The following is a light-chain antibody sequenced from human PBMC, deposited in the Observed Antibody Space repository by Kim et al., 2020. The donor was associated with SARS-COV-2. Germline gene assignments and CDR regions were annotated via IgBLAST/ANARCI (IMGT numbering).Light chain of an antibody. J-gene: IGKJ2*01. CDR1: QGIDTY. CDR2: AAS. V-gene: IGKV1-39*01. CDR3: QQSHSTPYT. Sequence: DIQMTQSPSSLSASVGDRVTITCRASQGIDTYLTWYQQRPGKAPKLLIYAASSLQSAVPSRFSGSGSGIDFSLTIRSLQPEDSATYYCQQSHSTPYTFGQGTKLEI.